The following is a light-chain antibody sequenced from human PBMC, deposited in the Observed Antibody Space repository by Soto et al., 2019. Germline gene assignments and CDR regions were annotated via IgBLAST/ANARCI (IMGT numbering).Light chain of an antibody. CDR3: QQRRNWPPLT. CDR2: HAS. V-gene: IGKV3-11*01. J-gene: IGKJ4*01. CDR1: EYVDIY. Sequence: ETVLTQSPATLSLSPGETATLSCRASEYVDIYLAWYQQKPGQAHRLLIYHASNRATGIPARFSGSGSGTDFTLTISSLEPEDSAVYYCQQRRNWPPLTFGGGTRVEIK.